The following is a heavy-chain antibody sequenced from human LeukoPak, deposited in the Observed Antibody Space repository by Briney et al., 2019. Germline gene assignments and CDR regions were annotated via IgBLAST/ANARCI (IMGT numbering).Heavy chain of an antibody. CDR2: ISGSGGST. CDR1: GFTVSGNY. Sequence: QAGGSLRLSCAASGFTVSGNYMSWVRQAPGKGLEWVSAISGSGGSTYYADSVKGRFTISRDNSKNTLYLQMNSLRAEDTAVYYCASAAYCSGGSCYPLQHWGQGTLVTVSS. V-gene: IGHV3-23*01. J-gene: IGHJ1*01. CDR3: ASAAYCSGGSCYPLQH. D-gene: IGHD2-15*01.